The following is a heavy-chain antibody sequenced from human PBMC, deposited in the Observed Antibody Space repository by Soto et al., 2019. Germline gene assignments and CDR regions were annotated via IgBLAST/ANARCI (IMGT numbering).Heavy chain of an antibody. D-gene: IGHD6-19*01. J-gene: IGHJ3*02. Sequence: PSETLSLTCTVSGGSISSSSYYWGWIRQPPGKGLEWIGSIYYSGSTYYNPALKSRVTISVDTSKNQFSLKLSSVTAADTAVYYCARPWQWLGNDAFGIWGQGTMVTVS. CDR1: GGSISSSSYY. CDR3: ARPWQWLGNDAFGI. CDR2: IYYSGST. V-gene: IGHV4-39*01.